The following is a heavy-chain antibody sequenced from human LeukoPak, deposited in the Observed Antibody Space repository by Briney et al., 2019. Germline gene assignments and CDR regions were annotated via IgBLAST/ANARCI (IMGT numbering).Heavy chain of an antibody. CDR2: ISYDGSNK. CDR1: GFTFSSYA. Sequence: PGGSLRLSCAASGFTFSSYAMHWVRQAPGKGLEWVAVISYDGSNKYYADSVKGRFTISRDNSKNTLYLQMNSLRAEDTAVYYCARDLESSYYGSGSPFNWFDPWGQGTLVTVSS. D-gene: IGHD3-10*01. J-gene: IGHJ5*02. V-gene: IGHV3-30*04. CDR3: ARDLESSYYGSGSPFNWFDP.